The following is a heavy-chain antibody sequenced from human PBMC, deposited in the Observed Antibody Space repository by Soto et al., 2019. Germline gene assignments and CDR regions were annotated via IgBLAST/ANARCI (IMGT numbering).Heavy chain of an antibody. J-gene: IGHJ4*02. Sequence: QVQLQESGPGLVKPSQTLSLTCTVSGGSITSSGYYWSWIRQHPGEGLEWIGFTSNSGSTTYNPSPKSRVTISVDTSSNPFSLNLKSVTAADTAVYDCARGGGSTKVDYWGQGTLVTVSP. D-gene: IGHD2-2*01. CDR1: GGSITSSGYY. CDR2: TSNSGST. V-gene: IGHV4-31*03. CDR3: ARGGGSTKVDY.